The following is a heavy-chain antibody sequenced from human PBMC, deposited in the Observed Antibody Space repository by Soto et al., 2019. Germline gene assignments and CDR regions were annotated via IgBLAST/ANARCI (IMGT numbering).Heavy chain of an antibody. CDR3: ARGIAAAGSGCFDY. Sequence: GGSLRLSCAASGFTFSSYWMTWVRQTPGRGLEWVANIKQDGSEIYYVDSVKGRFTVSRDNAKNSLYLQMDSLRAEDTAVFYCARGIAAAGSGCFDYWGQGVLVTVSS. V-gene: IGHV3-7*04. CDR2: IKQDGSEI. D-gene: IGHD6-13*01. J-gene: IGHJ4*02. CDR1: GFTFSSYW.